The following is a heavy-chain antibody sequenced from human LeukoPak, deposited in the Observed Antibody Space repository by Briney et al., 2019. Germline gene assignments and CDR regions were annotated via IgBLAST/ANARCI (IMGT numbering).Heavy chain of an antibody. V-gene: IGHV3-21*01. J-gene: IGHJ4*02. CDR3: AVSGSGSYYSHSPFDN. CDR1: GFTFSSYS. Sequence: GGSLRLSCAASGFTFSSYSMNWVRQAPGKGLEWVSSISSSSSYIYYADSVKGRFTISRDNAKNTLFLQMNSLRAEDTAVYYCAVSGSGSYYSHSPFDNWGQGILVTVSS. CDR2: ISSSSSYI. D-gene: IGHD1-26*01.